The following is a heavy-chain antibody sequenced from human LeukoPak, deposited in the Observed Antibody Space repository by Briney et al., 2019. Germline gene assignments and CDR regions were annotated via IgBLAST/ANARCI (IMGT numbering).Heavy chain of an antibody. CDR3: ARRALRYIVVLGAFDI. D-gene: IGHD5-12*01. CDR1: GFTFNAYG. Sequence: GGSLRLSCAASGFTFNAYGMHWVRQAPGKGLEWVAFIRYDGINKDYADSVKGRFTISRDNSKNTLYLQMNSLRAEDTAVYYCARRALRYIVVLGAFDIWGQGTMVTVSS. V-gene: IGHV3-30*02. J-gene: IGHJ3*02. CDR2: IRYDGINK.